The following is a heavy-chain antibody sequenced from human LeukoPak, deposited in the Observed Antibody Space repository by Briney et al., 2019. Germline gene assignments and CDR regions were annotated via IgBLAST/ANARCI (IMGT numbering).Heavy chain of an antibody. V-gene: IGHV3-21*01. CDR1: GFTFSSYS. Sequence: PGGSLRLSCAASGFTFSSYSMNWVRQAPGKGLEWVSSISSSSSYIYYADSVKGRFTISRDNAKNSLYLQMNSLRAEDTAVYYCARDSAMVRGVIIYYYMDVWGKGTTVTVSS. CDR3: ARDSAMVRGVIIYYYMDV. CDR2: ISSSSSYI. J-gene: IGHJ6*03. D-gene: IGHD3-10*01.